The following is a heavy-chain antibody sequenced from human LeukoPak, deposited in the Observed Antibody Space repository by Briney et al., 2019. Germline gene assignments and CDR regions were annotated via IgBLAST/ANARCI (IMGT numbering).Heavy chain of an antibody. V-gene: IGHV3-9*01. J-gene: IGHJ4*02. D-gene: IGHD3-10*01. Sequence: PGGSLRLSCAASGFTFSSYAMHWVRQAPVKGLEWVSGISWKSGSIGYADSVKGRFTISRDNAKNSLYLQMNSLRAEDTALYYCAKDGYPGSSLYDYWGQGTLVTVSS. CDR1: GFTFSSYA. CDR3: AKDGYPGSSLYDY. CDR2: ISWKSGSI.